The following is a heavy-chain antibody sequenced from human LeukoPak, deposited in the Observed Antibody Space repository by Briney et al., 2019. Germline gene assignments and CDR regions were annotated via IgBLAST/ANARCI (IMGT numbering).Heavy chain of an antibody. CDR3: ATLILTGPYYFDY. CDR1: GFTFSSYS. V-gene: IGHV3-21*01. Sequence: PGGSLRLSCAASGFTFSSYSMNWVRQAPGKGLEWVSSISSRSSYIDYADSVKGRFTISRDNAKNSLHLQMNSLRAEDTAVYYCATLILTGPYYFDYWGQGTLVTVSS. J-gene: IGHJ4*02. D-gene: IGHD3-9*01. CDR2: ISSRSSYI.